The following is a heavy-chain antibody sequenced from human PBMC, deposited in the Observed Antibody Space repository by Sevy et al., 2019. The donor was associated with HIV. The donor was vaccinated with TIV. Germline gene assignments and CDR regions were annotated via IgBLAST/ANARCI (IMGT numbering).Heavy chain of an antibody. J-gene: IGHJ4*02. Sequence: GGSLRLSCAASGFTFNKYDMHWVRQPTGKGLEWLSGIGVRGDTHYPGAVKGRFTISRENAKNSLYLQMDDLRAGDTAVYYCATEGTGERRAGFDFWGQGTLVTVS. CDR1: GFTFNKYD. D-gene: IGHD1-1*01. CDR3: ATEGTGERRAGFDF. V-gene: IGHV3-13*01. CDR2: IGVRGDT.